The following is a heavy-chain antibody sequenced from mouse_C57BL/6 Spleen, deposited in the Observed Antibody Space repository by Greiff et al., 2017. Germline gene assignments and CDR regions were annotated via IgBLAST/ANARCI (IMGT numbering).Heavy chain of an antibody. CDR1: GFNIQDYY. CDR2: IDPEDGDT. CDR3: TTTYGSSHCDY. V-gene: IGHV14-1*01. D-gene: IGHD1-1*01. J-gene: IGHJ2*01. Sequence: DVKLVASGAELVRPGASVKLSCTASGFNIQDYYMHWVKQRPEQGLEWIGRIDPEDGDTEYAPKFPGKATMTAYTSPTTAYLPLSSLTSEDTAVYYCTTTYGSSHCDYWGQGTTLTVSS.